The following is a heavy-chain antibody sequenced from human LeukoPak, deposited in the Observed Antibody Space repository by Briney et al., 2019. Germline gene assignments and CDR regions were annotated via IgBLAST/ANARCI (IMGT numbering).Heavy chain of an antibody. D-gene: IGHD3-22*01. CDR3: AKDGVGYYDSSGHIDY. CDR2: ISYDGSNK. V-gene: IGHV3-30*18. CDR1: GFTFSSYG. J-gene: IGHJ4*02. Sequence: GGCLRLSCAASGFTFSSYGMHLVRQAPGRGVEWVVLISYDGSNKYYADSVKGRFTISRDNSKNTLYLQMNSLRAEYTAVYYCAKDGVGYYDSSGHIDYWGQGTLVTVSS.